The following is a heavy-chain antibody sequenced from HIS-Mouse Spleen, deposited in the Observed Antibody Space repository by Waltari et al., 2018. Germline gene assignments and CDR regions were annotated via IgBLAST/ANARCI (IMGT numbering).Heavy chain of an antibody. Sequence: QLQLQESGPGLVKPSETLSLPCTVPGGAISSSISYWGWIRQPPGKGLEWIGSIYYSGSTYYNPSLKSRVTISVDTSKNQFSLKLSSVTAADTAVYYCASRYSSSSQFGYWGQGTLVTVSS. D-gene: IGHD6-6*01. CDR3: ASRYSSSSQFGY. CDR2: IYYSGST. CDR1: GGAISSSISY. V-gene: IGHV4-39*07. J-gene: IGHJ4*02.